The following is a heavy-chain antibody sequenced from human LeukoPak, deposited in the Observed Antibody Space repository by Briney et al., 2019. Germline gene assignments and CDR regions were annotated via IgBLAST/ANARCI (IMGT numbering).Heavy chain of an antibody. CDR3: ARDRGDYYGSGSYYNVDNY. D-gene: IGHD3-10*01. CDR1: GYTFTSYY. CDR2: INPNSGDT. J-gene: IGHJ4*02. V-gene: IGHV1-2*02. Sequence: GASVKVSCKASGYTFTSYYINWVRQAPGQGLEWMGWINPNSGDTNYAQNFRGRVTVTRDTSISTAYMELSRLRSDDTAVYYCARDRGDYYGSGSYYNVDNYWGQGTLVTVSS.